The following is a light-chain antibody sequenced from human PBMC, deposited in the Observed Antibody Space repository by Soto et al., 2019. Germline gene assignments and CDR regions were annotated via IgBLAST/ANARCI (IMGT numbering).Light chain of an antibody. Sequence: DIVMTQSPDSLVVSLGERATINCKSSRSVFYSSNNKNYLAWYQQKPGQPPTLLIYWASTRESGVPDPFSGSGSGTDFSLNISSLQAEDVAVCYCQKSYSTPCTFGQGTKVEI. J-gene: IGKJ1*01. V-gene: IGKV4-1*01. CDR2: WAS. CDR1: RSVFYSSNNKNY. CDR3: QKSYSTPCT.